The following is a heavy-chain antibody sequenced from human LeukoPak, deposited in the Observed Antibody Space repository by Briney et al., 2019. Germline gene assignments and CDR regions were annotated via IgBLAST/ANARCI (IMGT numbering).Heavy chain of an antibody. D-gene: IGHD2-8*01. CDR3: SRENGAFSPFGY. J-gene: IGHJ4*02. CDR2: INHSGST. V-gene: IGHV4-34*01. Sequence: SETLSLTCVVYGGSFSGYYWSWIRQPPGKGLEWIGEINHSGSTNYNPSLKSRVTVSLDKSKNHLSLNLTSVTAADTAVYYCSRENGAFSPFGYWGQGTLVTVPS. CDR1: GGSFSGYY.